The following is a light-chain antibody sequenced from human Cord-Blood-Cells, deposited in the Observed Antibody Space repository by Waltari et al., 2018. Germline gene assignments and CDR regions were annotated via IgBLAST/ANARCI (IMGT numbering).Light chain of an antibody. Sequence: DIVMTQSPDSMAVYLGERATLNCKSSQSVLYSSNNKNYLAWYQQKPGQPPKLLIYWASTRESGVPDRFSGSGSGTDFTLTISSLQAEDVAVYYCQQYYSTPPTFGPGTKVDIK. V-gene: IGKV4-1*01. CDR3: QQYYSTPPT. J-gene: IGKJ3*01. CDR2: WAS. CDR1: QSVLYSSNNKNY.